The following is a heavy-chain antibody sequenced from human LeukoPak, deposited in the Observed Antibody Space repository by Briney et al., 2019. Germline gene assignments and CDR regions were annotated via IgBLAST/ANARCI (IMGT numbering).Heavy chain of an antibody. CDR1: GFTFSSYE. Sequence: PGGSLRLSCAASGFTFSSYEMNWVRQAPGKGLEWVSSISSSGSVIYYADSVKGRFTISRDNAKNSLYLQLNSLRAEDTAVYYCASDSDWDCSGGRCYRSHFDYWGQGTLVTVSS. J-gene: IGHJ4*02. D-gene: IGHD2-15*01. CDR2: ISSSGSVI. CDR3: ASDSDWDCSGGRCYRSHFDY. V-gene: IGHV3-48*03.